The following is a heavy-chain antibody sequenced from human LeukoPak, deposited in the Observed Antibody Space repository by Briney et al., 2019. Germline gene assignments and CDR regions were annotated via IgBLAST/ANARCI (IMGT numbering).Heavy chain of an antibody. CDR2: IRYDGSNK. J-gene: IGHJ3*02. CDR3: AKDRRSGLDAFDI. CDR1: GFTFSSYG. Sequence: PGGSLRLSCAASGFTFSSYGMHWVRQAPGKGLEWVAFIRYDGSNKYYADSVKGRFTISRDNSKNTLYLQMNSLRAEDTAVYYCAKDRRSGLDAFDIWGQGTMVTVSS. D-gene: IGHD3-3*01. V-gene: IGHV3-30*02.